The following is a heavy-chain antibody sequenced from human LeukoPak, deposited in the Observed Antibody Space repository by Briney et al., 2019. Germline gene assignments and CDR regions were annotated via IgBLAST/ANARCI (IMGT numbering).Heavy chain of an antibody. V-gene: IGHV3-15*01. J-gene: IGHJ4*02. CDR3: TTDATGVLLWFGELSTGDY. D-gene: IGHD3-10*01. CDR2: IKSKTDGGTT. CDR1: GFTFSNAW. Sequence: GGSLRLSCAASGFTFSNAWMSWVRQAPGKGLEWVGRIKSKTDGGTTDYAAPVKGRFTISRDDSKNTLYLQMNSLKTEDTAVYYCTTDATGVLLWFGELSTGDYRGQGTLVTVSS.